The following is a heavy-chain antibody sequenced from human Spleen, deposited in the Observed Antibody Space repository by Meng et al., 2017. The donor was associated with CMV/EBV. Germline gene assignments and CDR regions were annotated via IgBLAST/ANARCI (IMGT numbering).Heavy chain of an antibody. CDR1: GFTFGYYW. CDR3: VRDQRKWLQLCDF. J-gene: IGHJ4*02. CDR2: INSDGSST. V-gene: IGHV3-74*01. D-gene: IGHD5-12*01. Sequence: GSLRLSCAASGFTFGYYWMHWVRQAPGKGLVWVSRINSDGSSTSYVDSVKGRFTISRDNAKNTLYLQMNSLRAEDTAVYYCVRDQRKWLQLCDFWGQGTLVTVSS.